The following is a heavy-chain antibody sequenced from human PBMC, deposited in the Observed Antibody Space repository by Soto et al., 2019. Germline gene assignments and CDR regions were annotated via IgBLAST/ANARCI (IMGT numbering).Heavy chain of an antibody. CDR2: INHSGST. J-gene: IGHJ5*02. CDR1: CGTSGSYY. CDR3: AIAITGPTEHPSRWFDP. D-gene: IGHD1-20*01. V-gene: IGHV4-34*08. Sequence: SVTQWVTWRVLCGTSGSYYLSWLRKQEGKGLEWIGEINHSGSTNYNPSLKSRVTISVDTSKNQFSLKLSSVTAADTAVYYCAIAITGPTEHPSRWFDPWGQGTLVTGSS.